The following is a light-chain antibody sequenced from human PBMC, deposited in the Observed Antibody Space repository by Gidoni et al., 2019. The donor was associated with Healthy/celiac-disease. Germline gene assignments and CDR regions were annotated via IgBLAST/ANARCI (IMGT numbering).Light chain of an antibody. CDR1: SSNIGSNH. V-gene: IGLV1-47*01. J-gene: IGLJ2*01. Sequence: QSLLTHRPSASGTPGQRVTISCSGSSSNIGSNHVYRSQHHPRPAPKHLIYRNNHRPSGVPDEFSGSKSGSSASLATSARRYEDEADYYYAAWDESLGGSVFGGGTKLTVL. CDR3: AAWDESLGGSV. CDR2: RNN.